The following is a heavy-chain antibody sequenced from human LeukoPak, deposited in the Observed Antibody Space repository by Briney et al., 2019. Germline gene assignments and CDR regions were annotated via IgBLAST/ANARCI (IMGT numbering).Heavy chain of an antibody. J-gene: IGHJ4*02. D-gene: IGHD3-10*01. CDR2: IGGSGVNT. V-gene: IGHV3-23*01. CDR3: AKIGSYFDY. Sequence: GGSLRLSCAASEFTFSSYAMSWVRQAPGKGLEGVSSIGGSGVNTYHADSVKGRFTISRDNSKNALYLQMNSRRAEDTAVYYCAKIGSYFDYWGQGILVTVSS. CDR1: EFTFSSYA.